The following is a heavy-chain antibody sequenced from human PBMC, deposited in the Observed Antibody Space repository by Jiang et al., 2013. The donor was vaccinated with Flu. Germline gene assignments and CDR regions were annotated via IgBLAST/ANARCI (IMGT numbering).Heavy chain of an antibody. V-gene: IGHV4-39*07. CDR3: ARHYPAAQRLITIFGVRFDP. CDR1: VAPSAVVVTT. D-gene: IGHD3-3*01. J-gene: IGHJ5*02. Sequence: GLVKPSETLSSPALSLVAPSAVVVTTGAGSASPQGRGVEWIGSIYYSGSTYYNPSLKSRVTISVDTSKNQFSLKLSSVTAADTAVYYCARHYPAAQRLITIFGVRFDPWAREPWSPSPQ. CDR2: IYYSGST.